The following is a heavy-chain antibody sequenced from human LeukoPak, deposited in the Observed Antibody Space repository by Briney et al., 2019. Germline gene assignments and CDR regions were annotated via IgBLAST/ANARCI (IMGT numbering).Heavy chain of an antibody. CDR1: GGTFSSYA. CDR3: ASHIRFLEWSYFDY. D-gene: IGHD3-3*01. J-gene: IGHJ4*02. Sequence: SVKVSCKASGGTFSSYAISWVRQAPGQGLEWMGRIIPIFGIASYAQKFQGRVTITADKSTSTAYMELSSLRSEDTAVYYCASHIRFLEWSYFDYWGQGTLVTVSS. CDR2: IIPIFGIA. V-gene: IGHV1-69*04.